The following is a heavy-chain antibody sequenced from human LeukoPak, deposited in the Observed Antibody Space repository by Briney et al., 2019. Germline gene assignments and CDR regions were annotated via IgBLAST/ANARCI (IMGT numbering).Heavy chain of an antibody. Sequence: SETLSLTCTVSGGSISGYYWSWIRQPPGKGLEWIGYIYYSGTTKYNPSLKSRVTISVDTSKNQFSLKLSSVTAVDTAVYYCARHRGSGSQGYFDPWGQGTLVTVSS. D-gene: IGHD3-10*01. CDR2: IYYSGTT. V-gene: IGHV4-59*08. CDR1: GGSISGYY. J-gene: IGHJ5*02. CDR3: ARHRGSGSQGYFDP.